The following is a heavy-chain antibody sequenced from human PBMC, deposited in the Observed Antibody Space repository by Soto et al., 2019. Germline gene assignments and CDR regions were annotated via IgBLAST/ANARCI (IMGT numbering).Heavy chain of an antibody. CDR2: IYPGDSDT. J-gene: IGHJ3*02. D-gene: IGHD3-22*01. CDR1: GYSFTSYW. CDR3: ARPRSSYYDSSGSADAFDI. Sequence: ESLKISCKGSGYSFTSYWIGWVRQMPGKGLEWMGIIYPGDSDTRYSPSFQGQVTISADKSISTAYLQWSSLKASDTAMYYCARPRSSYYDSSGSADAFDIWGQGTMVTVSS. V-gene: IGHV5-51*01.